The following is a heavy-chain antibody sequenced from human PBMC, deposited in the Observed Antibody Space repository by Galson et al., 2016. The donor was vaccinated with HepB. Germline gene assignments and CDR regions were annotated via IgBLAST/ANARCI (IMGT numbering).Heavy chain of an antibody. CDR2: IIPIFGTS. J-gene: IGHJ6*02. D-gene: IGHD5-24*01. CDR3: ARVRDGYNHYYSYGMDV. V-gene: IGHV1-69*01. Sequence: QSGAEVKKPGESLRISCKASGGTFTSYAISWVRQAPGQGLEWMGGIIPIFGTSNYAQKFQGRVTITADESTSTAYMELSSLRSEDTAVYYCARVRDGYNHYYSYGMDVWGQGTTVTVSS. CDR1: GGTFTSYA.